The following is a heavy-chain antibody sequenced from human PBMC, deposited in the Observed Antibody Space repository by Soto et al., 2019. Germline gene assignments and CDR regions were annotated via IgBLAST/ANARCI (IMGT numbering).Heavy chain of an antibody. V-gene: IGHV3-23*01. Sequence: EVQLLESGGTLEQPGGSLRLSCTASGFRFSNYAMSWVRQAPGKGLEWVSGISGRGTSPYYADSVKGRFTISRDNSKNSLYLQINSLRVEDTAVYYCARGETDYYYYMDVWGKGTTVTVSS. CDR2: ISGRGTSP. CDR3: ARGETDYYYYMDV. J-gene: IGHJ6*03. CDR1: GFRFSNYA.